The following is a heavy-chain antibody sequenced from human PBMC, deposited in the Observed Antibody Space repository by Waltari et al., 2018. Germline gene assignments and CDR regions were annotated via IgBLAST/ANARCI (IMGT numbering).Heavy chain of an antibody. D-gene: IGHD6-6*01. CDR1: GGSFSGYY. CDR2: INHSGST. J-gene: IGHJ6*02. Sequence: QVQLQQWGAGLLKPSETLSLTCAVYGGSFSGYYWSWIRQPPGKGLEWIGEINHSGSTNYNPSPKSRVTISVDPSKNQFSLKLSSVTAADTAVYYCARSSGHYGMDVWGQGTTVTVSS. V-gene: IGHV4-34*01. CDR3: ARSSGHYGMDV.